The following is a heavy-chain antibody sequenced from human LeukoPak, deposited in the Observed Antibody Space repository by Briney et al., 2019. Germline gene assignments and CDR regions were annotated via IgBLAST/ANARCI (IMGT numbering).Heavy chain of an antibody. V-gene: IGHV3-66*01. Sequence: AGGSLRLSCAVSGFTFSTYAMSWVRQAPGKGLEWVSLIYTGGNTYYADSVKGRFTLSRDNSKNTVYLQMNSLRVEDTAMYYCATISDLLFYFDSWGQGTLVTVSS. CDR3: ATISDLLFYFDS. CDR1: GFTFSTYA. CDR2: IYTGGNT. J-gene: IGHJ4*02.